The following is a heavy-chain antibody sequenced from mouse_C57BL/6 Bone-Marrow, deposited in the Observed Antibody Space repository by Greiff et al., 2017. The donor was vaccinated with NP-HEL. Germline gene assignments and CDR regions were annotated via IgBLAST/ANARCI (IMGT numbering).Heavy chain of an antibody. Sequence: QVQLKESGAELVKPGASVKISCKASGYAFSSYWMNWVKQRPGKGLEWIGQIYPGDGDTNYNGKFKGKATLTADKSSSTAYMQLSSLTSEDSAVYFCARTGFGSSYPWYFDVWGTGTTVTVSS. J-gene: IGHJ1*03. CDR3: ARTGFGSSYPWYFDV. D-gene: IGHD1-1*01. CDR1: GYAFSSYW. CDR2: IYPGDGDT. V-gene: IGHV1-80*01.